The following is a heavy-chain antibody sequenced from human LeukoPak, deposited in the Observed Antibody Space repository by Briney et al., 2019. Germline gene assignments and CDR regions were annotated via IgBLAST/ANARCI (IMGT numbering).Heavy chain of an antibody. J-gene: IGHJ4*02. V-gene: IGHV3-23*01. CDR3: AKDLAVYGDYGPFDY. Sequence: GGSLRLSCAASGFTFSSYAMSWVRQAPGKGLEWVSAISGSGGSTYYADSVKGRYTISRDNSKNTLYLQMNSLRAEDTAVYYCAKDLAVYGDYGPFDYWGQGTLVTVSS. CDR2: ISGSGGST. CDR1: GFTFSSYA. D-gene: IGHD4-17*01.